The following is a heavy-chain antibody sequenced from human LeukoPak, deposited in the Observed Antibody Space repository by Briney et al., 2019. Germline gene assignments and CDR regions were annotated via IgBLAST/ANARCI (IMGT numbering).Heavy chain of an antibody. CDR1: GGSISSYY. J-gene: IGHJ4*02. CDR3: ARDSGLEAVVDY. CDR2: IYYSGGT. Sequence: PSETLSLTCTVSGGSISSYYWSWIRQPPGKGLEWIGYIYYSGGTNYNPSLKSRVTISVDTSKNQFSLQLNSVTPEDTAVYYRARDSGLEAVVDYWGQGTLVTVSS. V-gene: IGHV4-59*12. D-gene: IGHD6-19*01.